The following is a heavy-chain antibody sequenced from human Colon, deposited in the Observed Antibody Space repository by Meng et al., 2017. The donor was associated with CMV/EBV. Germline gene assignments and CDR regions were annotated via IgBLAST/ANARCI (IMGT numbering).Heavy chain of an antibody. D-gene: IGHD6-6*01. CDR2: ITSSGSYI. CDR3: ASPYSSSNLGY. J-gene: IGHJ4*02. Sequence: GESLKISCAASGFTFSSYSMNWVRQAPGKGLEWVSCITSSGSYIYYADSVKGRFTISRDNAKNSLYLQMNSLRAEDTAVYYCASPYSSSNLGYWGQGTLVTVSS. V-gene: IGHV3-21*01. CDR1: GFTFSSYS.